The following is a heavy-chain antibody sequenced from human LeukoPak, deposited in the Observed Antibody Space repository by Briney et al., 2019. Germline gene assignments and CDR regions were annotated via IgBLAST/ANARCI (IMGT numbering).Heavy chain of an antibody. J-gene: IGHJ5*02. D-gene: IGHD2/OR15-2a*01. CDR1: GFTFRDSA. Sequence: GGSLRLSCVASGFTFRDSAMSWVRQAPGKGLEWVSSVSGSAINAYYADSVKGRFTISRDNSKNMLYLQMNSLRAEDSAVYYCAKDSRIVITPYNWFDPWGQGTLVTVSS. CDR3: AKDSRIVITPYNWFDP. V-gene: IGHV3-23*01. CDR2: VSGSAINA.